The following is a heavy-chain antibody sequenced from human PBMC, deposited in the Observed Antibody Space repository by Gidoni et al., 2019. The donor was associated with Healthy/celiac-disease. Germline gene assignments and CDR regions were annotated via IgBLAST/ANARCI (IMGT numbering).Heavy chain of an antibody. D-gene: IGHD5-18*01. V-gene: IGHV4-59*08. Sequence: QVQLQESGPGLVKPSETLSLTCTVSGGSISSYYWSWIRQPPGKGLEWIGYIYYSGSTNYNPSLKSRVTISVDTSKNQFSLKLSSVTAADTAVYYCARRLMDTAMGNAFDIWGQGTMVTVSS. J-gene: IGHJ3*02. CDR3: ARRLMDTAMGNAFDI. CDR2: IYYSGST. CDR1: GGSISSYY.